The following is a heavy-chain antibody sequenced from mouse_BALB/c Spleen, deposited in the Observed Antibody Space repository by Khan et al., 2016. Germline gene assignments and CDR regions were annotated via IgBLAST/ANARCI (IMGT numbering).Heavy chain of an antibody. Sequence: QIQLVQSGPDLKKPGETVKISRKSSGYTFTDYSMHWMKQVPGKGLKWMGWMNTETGEPTYAADFKGRFAFSLETSASTAYLQINNLIIEDTATYVCASRYGYYVRGQGTSVTVSS. V-gene: IGHV9-2-1*01. J-gene: IGHJ4*01. CDR3: ASRYGYYV. CDR2: MNTETGEP. D-gene: IGHD2-3*01. CDR1: GYTFTDYS.